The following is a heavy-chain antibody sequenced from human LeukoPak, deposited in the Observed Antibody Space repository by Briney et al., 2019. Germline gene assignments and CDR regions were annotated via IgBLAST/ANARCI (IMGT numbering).Heavy chain of an antibody. CDR1: GFTFSSYA. D-gene: IGHD6-13*01. CDR2: ISYDGSNK. CDR3: ARDPTWYSSSWSSDAFDI. V-gene: IGHV3-30*04. J-gene: IGHJ3*02. Sequence: GGSLRLSCAASGFTFSSYAMHWVRQAPGKGLEWVAVISYDGSNKYYADSVKGRFTISRDNSKNTLYLQMNSLRAEDTAVYYCARDPTWYSSSWSSDAFDIWGQGTMVTVSS.